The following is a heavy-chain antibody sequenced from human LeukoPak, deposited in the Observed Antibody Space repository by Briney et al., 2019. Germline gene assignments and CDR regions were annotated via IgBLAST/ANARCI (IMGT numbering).Heavy chain of an antibody. J-gene: IGHJ5*02. CDR3: ARGSRGWFDP. V-gene: IGHV4-61*02. Sequence: SQTLSLTCTVSGGSISSGSYYWSWIRQPAGKGLEWIGRIYTSGSTNYNPSLKSRVTISVDTSKNQFSLKLSSVTAADTAGYYCARGSRGWFDPWGQGALVTVSS. CDR2: IYTSGST. CDR1: GGSISSGSYY.